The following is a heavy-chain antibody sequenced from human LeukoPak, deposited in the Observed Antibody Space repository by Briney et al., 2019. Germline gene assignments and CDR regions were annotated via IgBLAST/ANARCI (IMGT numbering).Heavy chain of an antibody. CDR1: GFTFSNAW. CDR3: TTDAGDYVWGSYLCDY. J-gene: IGHJ4*02. CDR2: IKSKTDGGTT. D-gene: IGHD3-16*01. V-gene: IGHV3-15*01. Sequence: RTGRSLRLSCAASGFTFSNAWMSWVRQAPGKGLEWVGRIKSKTDGGTTDYAAPVKGRFTISRDDSKNTLYLQMNSLKTEDTAVYYCTTDAGDYVWGSYLCDYWGQGTLVTVSS.